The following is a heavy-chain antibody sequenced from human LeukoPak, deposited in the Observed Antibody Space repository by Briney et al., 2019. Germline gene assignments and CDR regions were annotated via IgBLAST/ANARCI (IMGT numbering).Heavy chain of an antibody. CDR2: IYYSGSA. CDR3: ATLSGDS. CDR1: GGSIVTSAYS. Sequence: SETLSLTCNVSGGSIVTSAYSWGWVRQPPGKGLEYIGNIYYSGSAYYNPSPKSRVTLSVGTSNRQFSLSLTSVTAADTAVYYCATLSGDSWGHGTLVTVSS. D-gene: IGHD3-16*02. J-gene: IGHJ5*01. V-gene: IGHV4-39*01.